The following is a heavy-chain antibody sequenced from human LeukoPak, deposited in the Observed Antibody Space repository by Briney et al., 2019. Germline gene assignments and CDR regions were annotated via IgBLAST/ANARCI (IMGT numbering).Heavy chain of an antibody. CDR3: YCSSTTCMNDY. J-gene: IGHJ4*02. D-gene: IGHD2/OR15-2a*01. V-gene: IGHV3-15*01. Sequence: GGSLRLSCAASGFTFNNAWMSWVRQAPGKGLEWVGLIKRKIDGGATDYAAPVKGRFTISRDDSKNTLYLQMNSLRTEDTAVYYCYCSSTTCMNDYWGQGTLVTVSS. CDR2: IKRKIDGGAT. CDR1: GFTFNNAW.